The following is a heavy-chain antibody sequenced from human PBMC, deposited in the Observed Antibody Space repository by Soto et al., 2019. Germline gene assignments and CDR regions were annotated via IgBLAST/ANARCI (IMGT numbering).Heavy chain of an antibody. V-gene: IGHV1-8*01. J-gene: IGHJ6*02. CDR2: MNPNSGNT. Sequence: ASVKVSCKASGYTFGNNDISWVRQATGQGLEWMGWMNPNSGNTGYAQKFQGRVSMTRNTSITTAYLELSSLRAEDTAVYYCARDLRVTSYYYYYGMDVWGQGTTVTVSS. CDR1: GYTFGNND. D-gene: IGHD4-4*01. CDR3: ARDLRVTSYYYYYGMDV.